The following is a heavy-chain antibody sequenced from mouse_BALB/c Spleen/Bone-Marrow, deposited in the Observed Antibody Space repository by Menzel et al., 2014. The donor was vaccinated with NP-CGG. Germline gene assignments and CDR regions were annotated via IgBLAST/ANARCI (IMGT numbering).Heavy chain of an antibody. CDR3: TREGYGNSYYFDY. CDR2: IDPETGGT. J-gene: IGHJ2*01. V-gene: IGHV1-15*01. Sequence: QVQLQQSGAELVRPGASVTLSCKASGYTFTDYEMHWVKQTPVHGLEWIGAIDPETGGTAYNQKFKGKATLTADKSSSTAYMELRSLTSEDSAVYYCTREGYGNSYYFDYWVQGTTLTVSS. D-gene: IGHD2-1*01. CDR1: GYTFTDYE.